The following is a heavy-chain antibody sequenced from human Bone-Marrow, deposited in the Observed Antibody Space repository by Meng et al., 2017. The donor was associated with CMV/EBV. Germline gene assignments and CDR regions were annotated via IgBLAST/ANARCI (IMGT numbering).Heavy chain of an antibody. V-gene: IGHV3-66*02. J-gene: IGHJ6*02. CDR1: GFTVSCNY. Sequence: GESLKTSWAASGFTVSCNYMSWVRQAPGKGLEWVSVIYSGGSTYYADSVKGRFTISRDNSKNTLYLQMNSLRAEETAVYYCASTNYDFWSGYFYYYYGKDGWGQGTTVTVSS. D-gene: IGHD3-3*01. CDR3: ASTNYDFWSGYFYYYYGKDG. CDR2: IYSGGST.